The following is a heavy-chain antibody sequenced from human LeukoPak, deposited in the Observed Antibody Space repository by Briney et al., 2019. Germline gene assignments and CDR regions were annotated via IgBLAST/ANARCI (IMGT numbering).Heavy chain of an antibody. V-gene: IGHV4-34*01. D-gene: IGHD5-24*01. Sequence: SETLSLTGAVYGGSFSGYYWSWIRQPPGKGLEWIGEIDHSGSTNYNPSLKSRVTISIDTSKNQFSLKVSSVTAADTAVYYCARGRQCDYWGQGTLVTVSS. CDR3: ARGRQCDY. CDR1: GGSFSGYY. CDR2: IDHSGST. J-gene: IGHJ4*02.